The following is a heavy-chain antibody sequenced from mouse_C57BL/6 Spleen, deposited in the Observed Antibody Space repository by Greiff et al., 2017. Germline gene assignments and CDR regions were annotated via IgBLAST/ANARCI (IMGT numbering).Heavy chain of an antibody. J-gene: IGHJ2*01. D-gene: IGHD2-4*01. CDR3: ARDGYDYGYYFDY. CDR1: GFTFSSYA. CDR2: ISDGGSYT. V-gene: IGHV5-4*01. Sequence: EVKLEESGGGLVKPGGSLKLSCAASGFTFSSYAMSWVRQTPEKRLAWVATISDGGSYTYYPDNVKGRFTISRDNAKNNLYLQMSHLKSEDTAMYYCARDGYDYGYYFDYWGQGTTLTVSS.